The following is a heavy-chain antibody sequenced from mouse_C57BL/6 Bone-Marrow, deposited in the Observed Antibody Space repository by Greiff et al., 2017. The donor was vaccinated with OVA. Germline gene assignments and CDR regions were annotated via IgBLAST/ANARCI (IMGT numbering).Heavy chain of an antibody. D-gene: IGHD1-1*01. CDR2: IDPSDSYT. J-gene: IGHJ2*01. CDR3: AAYYYYGSSRDYFDY. V-gene: IGHV1-69*01. CDR1: CYTFTSYW. Sequence: VQLQQPGAELVMPGASVKLSCKASCYTFTSYWMHWVKQRPGQGLEWIGEIDPSDSYTNYNQKFKGKSTLTVDKSSSTAYMQLSSLTSEDSAVYYCAAYYYYGSSRDYFDYWGQGTTLTVSS.